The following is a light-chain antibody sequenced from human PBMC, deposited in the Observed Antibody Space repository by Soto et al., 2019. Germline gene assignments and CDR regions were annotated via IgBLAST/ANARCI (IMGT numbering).Light chain of an antibody. V-gene: IGKV3-15*01. CDR3: QQYNNWPPT. CDR2: GAS. Sequence: EIVLTQSPATLSVSPGERATLSCRASQSISSNLAWYQQKPGQAPRLLIFGASTRATGFPARFSGSGSGTEFTLTITSLQSEDFAAYYCQQYNNWPPTFGGGTKVEIK. CDR1: QSISSN. J-gene: IGKJ4*01.